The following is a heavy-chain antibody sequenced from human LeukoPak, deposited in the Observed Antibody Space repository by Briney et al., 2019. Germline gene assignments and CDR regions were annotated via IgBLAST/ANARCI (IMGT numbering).Heavy chain of an antibody. CDR1: GYTFTSYG. CDR3: ARVGATTPAPPDY. Sequence: GASVKVSCQASGYTFTSYGISWVRQAPGQGLEWMGWISGYNGNTKYAQKLQGRVTMTTDTSTSTANMELRSLRSDDTAVYYCARVGATTPAPPDYWGQEPWSPSPQ. D-gene: IGHD1-26*01. J-gene: IGHJ4*01. CDR2: ISGYNGNT. V-gene: IGHV1-18*01.